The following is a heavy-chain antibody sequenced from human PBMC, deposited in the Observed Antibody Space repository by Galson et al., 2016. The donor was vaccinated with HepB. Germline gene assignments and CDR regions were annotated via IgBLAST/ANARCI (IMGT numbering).Heavy chain of an antibody. CDR1: VFSFSSYN. J-gene: IGHJ6*02. CDR3: SRELMGSKEYYYYGMDV. V-gene: IGHV3-48*02. CDR2: LSSTSSTI. Sequence: SLRLSCAASVFSFSSYNMNWVRQAPGKGLEWVSFLSSTSSTIYYADSVKGRFTISRDNAKNSLYLQMNSLRDEDTAVYYCSRELMGSKEYYYYGMDVWGQGTTVTVSS. D-gene: IGHD1-26*01.